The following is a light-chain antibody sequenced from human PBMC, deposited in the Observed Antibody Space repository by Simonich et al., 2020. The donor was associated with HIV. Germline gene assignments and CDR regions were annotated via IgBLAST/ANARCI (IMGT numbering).Light chain of an antibody. J-gene: IGKJ5*01. V-gene: IGKV1-39*01. CDR1: QSISSN. CDR2: AAS. Sequence: DIQMTQSPSSLSPSVGDRVTITCRASQSISSNLNWYQQKPGKAPNLLIFAASSLQSGVPARFSGSGSGTDFTLTISSLQPEDFGTYYCQQSYSTPIAFGQGTRLEIK. CDR3: QQSYSTPIA.